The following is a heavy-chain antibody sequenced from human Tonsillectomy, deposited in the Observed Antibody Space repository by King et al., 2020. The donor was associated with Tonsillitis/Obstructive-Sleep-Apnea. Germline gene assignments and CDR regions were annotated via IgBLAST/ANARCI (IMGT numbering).Heavy chain of an antibody. CDR3: ARRSKGAFDI. V-gene: IGHV4-61*01. CDR2: IYYSGST. Sequence: VPLQESGPGLVKPSETLSLTCTVSGGSVSSGSYYWRWIRQPPGKGLEWIGYIYYSGSTNYNPSLKSRVTISVDTSKNQFSLKLSSVTAADTAVYYCARRSKGAFDIWGQGTMVTVSS. J-gene: IGHJ3*02. D-gene: IGHD3-10*01. CDR1: GGSVSSGSYY.